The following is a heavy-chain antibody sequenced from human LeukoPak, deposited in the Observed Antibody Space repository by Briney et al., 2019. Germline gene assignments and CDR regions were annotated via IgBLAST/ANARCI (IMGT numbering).Heavy chain of an antibody. CDR1: GFAVSSNY. V-gene: IGHV3-66*01. D-gene: IGHD3-10*01. J-gene: IGHJ6*02. Sequence: GGSLRLSCAASGFAVSSNYMSWVRQAPGKGLEWVSVIYSGGSTYYADSVKGRFTISRDNSKNTLYLQMNSLRAEDTAVYYCARDMGYYGSGDVWGQGTTVTVSS. CDR2: IYSGGST. CDR3: ARDMGYYGSGDV.